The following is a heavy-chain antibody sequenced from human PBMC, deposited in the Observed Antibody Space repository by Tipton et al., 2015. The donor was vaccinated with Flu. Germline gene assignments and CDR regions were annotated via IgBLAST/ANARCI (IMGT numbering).Heavy chain of an antibody. V-gene: IGHV4-38-2*01. J-gene: IGHJ4*02. D-gene: IGHD6-19*01. CDR2: IFHSGST. Sequence: TLSLTCAVSGDSISSAYYWGWIRQPPGRGLEWIGNIFHSGSTYYNPSLRSRVTISVDTSKNQFSLKLSSVTAADTAIYYCARVIPEFVAGLSYWGQGTLVSVSS. CDR1: GDSISSAYY. CDR3: ARVIPEFVAGLSY.